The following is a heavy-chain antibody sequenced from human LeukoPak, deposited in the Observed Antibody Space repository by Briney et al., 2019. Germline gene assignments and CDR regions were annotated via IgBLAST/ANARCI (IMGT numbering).Heavy chain of an antibody. Sequence: GGSLRLSCAASGFTFSTFGMSWVRQAPGKGLEWTSYINYNGRDIYYADSVKGRSTTSRDNAKDSLYLQMNTLRDEDTAVYYCARDLYSYGRFDYWGQGTLVTISS. D-gene: IGHD5-18*01. J-gene: IGHJ4*02. CDR1: GFTFSTFG. CDR3: ARDLYSYGRFDY. V-gene: IGHV3-48*02. CDR2: INYNGRDI.